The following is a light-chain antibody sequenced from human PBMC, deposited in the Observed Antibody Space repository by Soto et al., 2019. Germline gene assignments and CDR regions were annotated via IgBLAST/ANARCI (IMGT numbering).Light chain of an antibody. Sequence: AIRMTQSPSSFSASTGDRITITCRASQGISSYLAWYQQKPGKAPKLLIYAAATLQRGAPSRFSASGSGTDFTLTIGRLQSVDLTTYYCQQYLSYPYTFGQGTKLEI. CDR1: QGISSY. J-gene: IGKJ2*01. V-gene: IGKV1-8*01. CDR2: AAA. CDR3: QQYLSYPYT.